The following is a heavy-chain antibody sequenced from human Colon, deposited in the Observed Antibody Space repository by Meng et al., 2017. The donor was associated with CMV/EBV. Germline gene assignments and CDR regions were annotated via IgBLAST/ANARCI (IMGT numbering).Heavy chain of an antibody. Sequence: AYARSFPTYGLCCVRQASGQGLECLGGVIPVLAITNYVQKFQDRVTLIADKSTSTVYMELSGLRSGDTAVYYCATFDSTGHYFFDHWGPGTLVTVSS. CDR1: ARSFPTYG. J-gene: IGHJ4*02. D-gene: IGHD2/OR15-2a*01. V-gene: IGHV1-69*10. CDR3: ATFDSTGHYFFDH. CDR2: VIPVLAIT.